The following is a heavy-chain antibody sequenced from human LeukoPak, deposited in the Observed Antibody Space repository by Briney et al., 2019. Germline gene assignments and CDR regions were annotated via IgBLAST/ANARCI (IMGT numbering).Heavy chain of an antibody. CDR1: GFTLSSYA. J-gene: IGHJ6*02. V-gene: IGHV3-23*01. CDR2: ISGRGGST. Sequence: GGSLRLSCAASGFTLSSYAMRWVRQARGKGREWVSAISGRGGSTYYADCVKGRFTISRDNSKNTLYLQMNSLRADDTAVYYCAKTVASSSWYKANYYYYYGMDVWGQGTTVTVSS. CDR3: AKTVASSSWYKANYYYYYGMDV. D-gene: IGHD6-13*01.